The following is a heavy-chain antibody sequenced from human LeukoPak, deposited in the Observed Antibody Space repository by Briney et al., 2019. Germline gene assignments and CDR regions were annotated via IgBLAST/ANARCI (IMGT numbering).Heavy chain of an antibody. J-gene: IGHJ4*02. CDR3: AKDVGILWFGELYSFDY. CDR2: IYSGGST. Sequence: GGSLRLSCAASGFTVSSNYMSWVRQAPGKGLEWVSVIYSGGSTYYADSVKGRFTISRDNSKNTLYLQMNSLRAEDTAVYYCAKDVGILWFGELYSFDYWGQGTLVTVSS. D-gene: IGHD3-10*01. V-gene: IGHV3-53*01. CDR1: GFTVSSNY.